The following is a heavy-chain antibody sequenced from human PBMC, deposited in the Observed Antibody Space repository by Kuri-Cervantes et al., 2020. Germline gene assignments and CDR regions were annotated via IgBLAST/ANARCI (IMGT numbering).Heavy chain of an antibody. CDR2: MNPNSGNT. V-gene: IGHV1-8*02. CDR1: GGTFSSYA. J-gene: IGHJ6*03. Sequence: ASVKVSCKASGGTFSSYAISWVRQAPGQGLEWMGWMNPNSGNTGYAQKFQGRVTMTRDTSTSTAYMELRSLRSDDTAVYYCARGTMVQGVIMLHSYYYYMDVWGKGTTVTVSS. D-gene: IGHD3-10*01. CDR3: ARGTMVQGVIMLHSYYYYMDV.